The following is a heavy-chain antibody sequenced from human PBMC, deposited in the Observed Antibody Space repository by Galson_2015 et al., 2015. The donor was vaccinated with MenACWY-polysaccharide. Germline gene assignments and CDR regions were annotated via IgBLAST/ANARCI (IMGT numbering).Heavy chain of an antibody. V-gene: IGHV3-23*01. CDR3: AKDSTDFWSVAGRFDH. Sequence: GLEWVSALRSSGPNTYYADSVKGRFPISRDNSKNTLYLQMNSLRAEDTAVYYCAKDSTDFWSVAGRFDHWGQGTLVTVSS. CDR2: LRSSGPNT. J-gene: IGHJ5*02. D-gene: IGHD3-3*01.